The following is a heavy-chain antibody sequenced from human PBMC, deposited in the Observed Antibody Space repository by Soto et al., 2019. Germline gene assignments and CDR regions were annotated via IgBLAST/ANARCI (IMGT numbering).Heavy chain of an antibody. CDR2: IRSKANSYAT. D-gene: IGHD3-3*01. J-gene: IGHJ3*02. V-gene: IGHV3-73*01. CDR3: TRPFYDFWSGSPETFDI. Sequence: GGSLRLSCAASGFTFSGSAMHWVRQASGKGLEWVGRIRSKANSYATAYAASVKGRFTISRDDSKNTAYLQMNSLKTEDTAVYYCTRPFYDFWSGSPETFDIWGQGTMVTVSS. CDR1: GFTFSGSA.